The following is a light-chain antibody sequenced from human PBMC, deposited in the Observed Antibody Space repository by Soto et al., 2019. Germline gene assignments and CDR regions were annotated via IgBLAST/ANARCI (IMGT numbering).Light chain of an antibody. CDR3: QQSYSTPLT. V-gene: IGKV1-39*01. J-gene: IGKJ4*01. CDR1: QSISSY. CDR2: GTS. Sequence: DIQMTQSPSSLSASVGDIVTITFRASQSISSYLNWYQHKTGKAPKVLIYGTSSLQSGVPSRFSGSGSGTDFTLTISSLQPEDFATYYCQQSYSTPLTFGGGTKVDI.